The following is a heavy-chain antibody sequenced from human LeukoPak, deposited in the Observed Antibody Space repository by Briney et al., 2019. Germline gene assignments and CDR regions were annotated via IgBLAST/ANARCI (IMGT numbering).Heavy chain of an antibody. D-gene: IGHD6-13*01. Sequence: PSETLSLTCTVSGGSINRYYWTWIWEPPGKGLEWKGYIYYSGSTNYNPSLKNRVTISVDTSKNQFSLKLSSVTAADTAVYYCARVSSSSWFAPFDYWGQGTLVTVSS. CDR3: ARVSSSSWFAPFDY. CDR2: IYYSGST. CDR1: GGSINRYY. V-gene: IGHV4-59*01. J-gene: IGHJ4*02.